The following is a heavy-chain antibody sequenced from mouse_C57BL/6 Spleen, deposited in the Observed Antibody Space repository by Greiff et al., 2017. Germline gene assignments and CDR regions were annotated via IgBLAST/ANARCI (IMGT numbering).Heavy chain of an antibody. CDR3: GREAMDY. Sequence: QVQLQQPGAELVKPGSSVKMSCKASGYTFTSYWMHWVKQSPIQGLEWIGNIYPSDSETHYNQKFKDKATLTVDKSSSTAYMQLSSLTYEDATVYYYGREAMDYWGQGTSVTVSS. CDR1: GYTFTSYW. CDR2: IYPSDSET. J-gene: IGHJ4*01. V-gene: IGHV1-52*01.